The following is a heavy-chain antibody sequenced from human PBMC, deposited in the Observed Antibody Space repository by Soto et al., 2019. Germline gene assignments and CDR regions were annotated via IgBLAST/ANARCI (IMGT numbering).Heavy chain of an antibody. Sequence: EVQLLESGGGLVQPGGSLRLSCEASGFTFSSYAMSWVRQAPGKGLEWVSGISGSGGSTFYADSVKGRFTISRDNSKNTLYLQINSLRAEDTDVYYCAKGVVLMVYAASIDYWGQGTLVTVSS. CDR1: GFTFSSYA. J-gene: IGHJ4*02. D-gene: IGHD2-8*01. CDR2: ISGSGGST. V-gene: IGHV3-23*01. CDR3: AKGVVLMVYAASIDY.